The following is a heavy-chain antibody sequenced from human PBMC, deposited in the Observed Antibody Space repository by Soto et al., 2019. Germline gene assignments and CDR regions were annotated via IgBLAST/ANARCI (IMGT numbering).Heavy chain of an antibody. CDR2: IYHSGST. Sequence: SETLSLTCAVSGGSISSGGYSWSWIRQPPGKGLEWIGHIYHSGSTYYNPSLKSRVTISVDRSKNHFSLKLSSVTAADTAVYYCARGHYYDSSAAFDYWGQGTRVTVSS. CDR3: ARGHYYDSSAAFDY. D-gene: IGHD3-22*01. V-gene: IGHV4-30-2*01. CDR1: GGSISSGGYS. J-gene: IGHJ4*02.